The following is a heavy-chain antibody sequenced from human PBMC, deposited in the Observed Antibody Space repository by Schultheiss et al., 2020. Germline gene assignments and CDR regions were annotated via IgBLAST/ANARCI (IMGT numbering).Heavy chain of an antibody. CDR2: IYYSGST. Sequence: SETLSLTCTVSGGSISSGGYYWSWIRQHPGKGLEWIGYIYYSGSTYYNPSLKSRVTISVDTSKNQFSLKLSSVTAADTAVYYCAIGGSTSLGDYYYGMDVWGQGTTVTVSS. CDR3: AIGGSTSLGDYYYGMDV. J-gene: IGHJ6*02. D-gene: IGHD2-2*01. CDR1: GGSISSGGYY. V-gene: IGHV4-31*03.